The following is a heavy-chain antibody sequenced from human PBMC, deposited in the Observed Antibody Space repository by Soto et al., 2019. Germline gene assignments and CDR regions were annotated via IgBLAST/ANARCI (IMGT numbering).Heavy chain of an antibody. D-gene: IGHD4-17*01. CDR2: INRAGSST. CDR1: GFTFSNYE. Sequence: EVQLVESGGGLVQPGGSLRLSCAASGFTFSNYEIHWVRQAPGKGLVWVSRINRAGSSTSYADSVKGRFTISRDNARNTLYLQMNSLRADDTAVYYCARQSGGAVSWGQGPLVTVSS. CDR3: ARQSGGAVS. J-gene: IGHJ4*02. V-gene: IGHV3-74*01.